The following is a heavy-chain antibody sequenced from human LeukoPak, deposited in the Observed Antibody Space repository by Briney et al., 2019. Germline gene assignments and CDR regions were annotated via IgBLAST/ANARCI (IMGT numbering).Heavy chain of an antibody. J-gene: IGHJ4*02. CDR1: WFTLQSYS. D-gene: IGHD2-15*01. CDR3: ARGRGYCSGGTCYPVYFGY. Sequence: GGSPRLPRVTSWFTLQSYSKNRVRPAPGKGAEWVSSIYRSVNYMYYADSVKGRFTISRDNAKNSLYLQMDSLRAEDTALYYCARGRGYCSGGTCYPVYFGYWGQGTLVTVSS. V-gene: IGHV3-21*01. CDR2: IYRSVNYM.